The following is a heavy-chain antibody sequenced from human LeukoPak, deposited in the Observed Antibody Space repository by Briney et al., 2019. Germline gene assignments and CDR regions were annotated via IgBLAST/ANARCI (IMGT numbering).Heavy chain of an antibody. CDR1: GFTFSDYY. J-gene: IGHJ4*02. D-gene: IGHD3-22*01. Sequence: QPGGSLRLSCAASGFTFSDYYMSWIRQAPGKGLEWVSAISTSGGTTYYADSVKGRFTISRDNSKNTLYLQMNSLRAEDTAVYYCAKSLSGYFLFGYWGQGTLVTVSS. CDR3: AKSLSGYFLFGY. V-gene: IGHV3-23*01. CDR2: ISTSGGTT.